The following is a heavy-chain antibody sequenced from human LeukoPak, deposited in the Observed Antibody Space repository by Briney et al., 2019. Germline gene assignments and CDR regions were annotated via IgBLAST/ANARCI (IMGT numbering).Heavy chain of an antibody. Sequence: KPSETLSLTCTVSGGSISTSNYYRGWIRQPPGRGLEWIGSIYYSGSTYYNPSLKRRVTISVDTSKNQFSLKLSSVTAADTAVYYCARPLSPRSALDAFDIWGQGTMVTVTS. CDR2: IYYSGST. J-gene: IGHJ3*02. D-gene: IGHD1-26*01. CDR1: GGSISTSNYY. CDR3: ARPLSPRSALDAFDI. V-gene: IGHV4-39*01.